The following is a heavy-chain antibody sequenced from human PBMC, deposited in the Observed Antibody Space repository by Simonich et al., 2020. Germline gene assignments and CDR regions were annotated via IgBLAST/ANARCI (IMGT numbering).Heavy chain of an antibody. Sequence: QVQLQESGPGLVKPSETLSLTCAVSGYSISSGYYWGWIRQPPGKGLEWIGSIYHSGSTYDNPSLKSRVTISVDTSKNQFSRKLSSVTAADTAVYYCARLAPGYSGSYPEYFQHWGQGTLVTVSS. J-gene: IGHJ1*01. CDR1: GYSISSGYY. CDR3: ARLAPGYSGSYPEYFQH. CDR2: IYHSGST. V-gene: IGHV4-38-2*01. D-gene: IGHD1-26*01.